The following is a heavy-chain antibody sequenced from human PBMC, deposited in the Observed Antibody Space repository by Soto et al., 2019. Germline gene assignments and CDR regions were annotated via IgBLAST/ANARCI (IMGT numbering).Heavy chain of an antibody. CDR1: GFTFSNAW. V-gene: IGHV3-74*01. CDR2: ITWDGGEV. D-gene: IGHD3-10*01. Sequence: HPGGSLRLSCAASGFTFSNAWMNWVRQAPGKGLEWVSAITWDGGEVNYADSVKGRFTMSRDNAKNTVYLQMNSLRVDDTAVYYCGSVFEHWGQGIMVTVSS. CDR3: GSVFEH. J-gene: IGHJ4*02.